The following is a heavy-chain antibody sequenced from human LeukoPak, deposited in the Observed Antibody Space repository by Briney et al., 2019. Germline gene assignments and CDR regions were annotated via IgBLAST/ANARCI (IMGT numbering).Heavy chain of an antibody. V-gene: IGHV3-30*02. CDR3: AKGGRNYDSGAYNDAT. J-gene: IGHJ5*02. CDR2: IRSDGGIK. CDR1: GFTFNNCG. Sequence: PGGSLRLSCAASGFTFNNCGMHWVRQAPGKGLEWLAFIRSDGGIKYYRDSVKGRFTISRDNSKNTLYLEMDSLTPDDTAVYYCAKGGRNYDSGAYNDATWGQGTLVTVSS. D-gene: IGHD3-22*01.